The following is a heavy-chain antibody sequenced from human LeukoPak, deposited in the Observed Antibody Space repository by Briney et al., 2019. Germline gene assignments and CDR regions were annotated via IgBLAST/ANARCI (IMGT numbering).Heavy chain of an antibody. CDR1: GFTFSSYS. Sequence: GRSLRLSCAASGFTFSSYSMNWVRQAPGKGLEWVSSISSSSSYIYYADSVKGRFTISRDNAKNSLYLQMNSLRAEDTAVYYCARDRGAGDIDYWGQGTLVTVSS. V-gene: IGHV3-21*01. D-gene: IGHD3-10*01. CDR3: ARDRGAGDIDY. CDR2: ISSSSSYI. J-gene: IGHJ4*02.